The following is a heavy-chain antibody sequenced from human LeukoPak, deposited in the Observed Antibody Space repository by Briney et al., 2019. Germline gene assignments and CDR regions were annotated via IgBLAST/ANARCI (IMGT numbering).Heavy chain of an antibody. D-gene: IGHD7-27*01. CDR1: GYTFTSYD. CDR2: MSPYSGDT. CDR3: ARGPPNWGYDY. V-gene: IGHV1-8*01. Sequence: ASVKVSCKASGYTFTSYDINWVRQATGQRPEWMGWMSPYSGDTGYAQKFQDRVTMTRNTSISTAYMELSSLRSDDTAVYYCARGPPNWGYDYWGPGTLVTVSS. J-gene: IGHJ4*02.